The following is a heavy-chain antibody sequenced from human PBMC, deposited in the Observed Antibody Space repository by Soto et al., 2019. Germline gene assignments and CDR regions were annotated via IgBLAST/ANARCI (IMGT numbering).Heavy chain of an antibody. CDR1: GASISRGGYY. CDR3: ARDRYCSGGSCYSDAFDI. V-gene: IGHV4-31*02. D-gene: IGHD2-15*01. J-gene: IGHJ3*02. Sequence: SETLSLTCTVSGASISRGGYYWSWLRQHPGKGLEWIGYIYYSGSTYYNPSLKSRVTISVDTSKNQFSLKLSSVTAADTAVYYCARDRYCSGGSCYSDAFDIWGQGTMVTVSS. CDR2: IYYSGST.